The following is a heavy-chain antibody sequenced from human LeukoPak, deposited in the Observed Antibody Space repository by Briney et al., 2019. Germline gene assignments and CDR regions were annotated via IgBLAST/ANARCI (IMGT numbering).Heavy chain of an antibody. V-gene: IGHV3-30*02. D-gene: IGHD3-10*01. CDR1: GFTFSRCD. J-gene: IGHJ3*01. CDR3: AKRSMVRGVQFDAFDL. Sequence: GGSLRLSCAASGFTFSRCDMHWDRQAPGKGLEWVAFVLYDGSLKYYADSVRGRVTISRDNSKNTLYLQMNSLRAEDTAVYYCAKRSMVRGVQFDAFDLWGQGTIVTVSS. CDR2: VLYDGSLK.